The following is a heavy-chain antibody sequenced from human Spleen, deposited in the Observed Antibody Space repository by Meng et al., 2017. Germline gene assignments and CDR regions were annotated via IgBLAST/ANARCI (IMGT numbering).Heavy chain of an antibody. CDR2: IPQRGSS. D-gene: IGHD3-10*01. CDR3: LRGSGGSV. J-gene: IGHJ1*01. V-gene: IGHV4-4*02. Sequence: QVQLRDSGPARLKPSETLSRTCAVPGHSITNHNWWAWVRQPPGKGLEWIGEIPQRGSSAYNPSLKSRVSMSIDKSKNQFSLKLTSVTAADTAVYHCLRGSGGSVWGQGTLVTVSS. CDR1: GHSITNHNW.